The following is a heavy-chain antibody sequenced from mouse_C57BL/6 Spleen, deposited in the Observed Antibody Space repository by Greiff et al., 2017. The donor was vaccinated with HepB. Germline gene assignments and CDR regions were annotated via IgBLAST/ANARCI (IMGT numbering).Heavy chain of an antibody. CDR2: IDPSDSYT. V-gene: IGHV1-50*01. Sequence: QVQLQQSGAELVKPGASVKLSCKASGYTFTSYWMQWVKQRPGQGLEWIGEIDPSDSYTNYNQKFKGKATLTVDTSSSTAYMQLSSLTSEDSAVYYCARGGEFYYFDYWGQGTTLTVSS. J-gene: IGHJ2*01. CDR1: GYTFTSYW. CDR3: ARGGEFYYFDY.